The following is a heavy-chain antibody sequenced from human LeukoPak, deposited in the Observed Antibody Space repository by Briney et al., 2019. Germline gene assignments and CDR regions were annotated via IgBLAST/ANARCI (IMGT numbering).Heavy chain of an antibody. Sequence: PSETLSLTCTVSGGSISRGGYYWNWIRQHPGKGLEWVGFTSYSEGTYYNPSLMSRITISVDRSQNQFSLKMRDETAADTAVYFCATADWESFYFDSWGQGALVAVSS. CDR2: TSYSEGT. D-gene: IGHD1-26*01. CDR1: GGSISRGGYY. J-gene: IGHJ4*02. CDR3: ATADWESFYFDS. V-gene: IGHV4-31*03.